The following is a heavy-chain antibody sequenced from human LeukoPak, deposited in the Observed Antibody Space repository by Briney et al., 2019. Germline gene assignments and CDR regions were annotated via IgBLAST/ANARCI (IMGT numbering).Heavy chain of an antibody. CDR3: ARHVGYYDSSGYYTSYYYYMDV. J-gene: IGHJ6*03. D-gene: IGHD3-22*01. CDR2: INHSGST. Sequence: SETLSLTCAVYGGSFSGYYWSWIRQPPGKGLEWIGEINHSGSTNYNPSLKSRVTISVDTSKNQFSLKLSSVTAADTAVYYCARHVGYYDSSGYYTSYYYYMDVWGKGTTVTISS. V-gene: IGHV4-34*01. CDR1: GGSFSGYY.